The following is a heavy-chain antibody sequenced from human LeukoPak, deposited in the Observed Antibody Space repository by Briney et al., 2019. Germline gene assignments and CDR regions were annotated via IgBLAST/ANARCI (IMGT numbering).Heavy chain of an antibody. CDR3: ARDREGYSYGQGPTGMDV. CDR1: GFTFGSYS. V-gene: IGHV3-21*01. D-gene: IGHD5-18*01. J-gene: IGHJ6*02. CDR2: ISPSSTYI. Sequence: GGSLRLSCAASGFTFGSYSMNWVRQAPGKGLEWVSSISPSSTYIYYADSVKGRFTISRDNAKNSLYLQMNSLRAEDTAVYYCARDREGYSYGQGPTGMDVWGQGTTVTVSS.